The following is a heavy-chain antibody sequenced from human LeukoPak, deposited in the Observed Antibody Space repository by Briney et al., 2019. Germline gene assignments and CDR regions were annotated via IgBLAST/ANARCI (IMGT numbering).Heavy chain of an antibody. Sequence: GGSLRLSCEASGFTFSSYTMNWVRQAPGKGLEWVSSISSSSTYIYYADSVRGRFTISRDNAKNSLYLQMNSLRAEDTAVYYCARALGSYAYTDAFDIWGQGTMVTVSS. J-gene: IGHJ3*02. CDR1: GFTFSSYT. D-gene: IGHD1-26*01. V-gene: IGHV3-21*01. CDR2: ISSSSTYI. CDR3: ARALGSYAYTDAFDI.